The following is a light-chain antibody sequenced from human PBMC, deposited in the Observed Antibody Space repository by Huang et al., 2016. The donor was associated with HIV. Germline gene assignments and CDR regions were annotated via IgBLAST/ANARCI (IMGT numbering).Light chain of an antibody. CDR2: DSS. V-gene: IGKV3-11*01. J-gene: IGKJ5*01. Sequence: DIVLTQSPANLSLSPGERATVSCRASQRVSTCLAWYQHKPGQAPRRLIFDSSNRASGVPARFSGTGSVTDFTLTISSLEPSDVAVYYCQQHSYWPITCGRGTRLEI. CDR1: QRVSTC. CDR3: QQHSYWPIT.